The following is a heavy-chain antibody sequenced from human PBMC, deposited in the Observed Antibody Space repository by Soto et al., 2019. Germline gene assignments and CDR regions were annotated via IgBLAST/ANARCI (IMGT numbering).Heavy chain of an antibody. CDR3: ARDAAVGLFDY. Sequence: QVQLVQSGAEVKKPGASVKVSCKASGYTFTSYGISWVRQAPGQGLEWMGWISAHNGNTNHAQKLQGTVTMTTDTPTSTAYMRLRSLRSDDTAVYYCARDAAVGLFDYWGQGTLVTVSS. CDR2: ISAHNGNT. J-gene: IGHJ4*02. CDR1: GYTFTSYG. V-gene: IGHV1-18*01. D-gene: IGHD3-3*01.